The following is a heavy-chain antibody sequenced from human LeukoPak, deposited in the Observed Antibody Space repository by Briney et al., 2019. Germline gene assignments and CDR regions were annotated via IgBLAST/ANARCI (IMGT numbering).Heavy chain of an antibody. CDR2: ISSSSSYI. J-gene: IGHJ4*02. Sequence: GGSLRLSCAASGFTFSSYSMNWVRQAPGKGLEWVSSISSSSSYIYYADSVKGRFTISRDNAKNSLYLQMNRLRAEDTAVYYCARESVDYDILTGYQIDYWGQGTLVTVSS. D-gene: IGHD3-9*01. CDR3: ARESVDYDILTGYQIDY. V-gene: IGHV3-21*01. CDR1: GFTFSSYS.